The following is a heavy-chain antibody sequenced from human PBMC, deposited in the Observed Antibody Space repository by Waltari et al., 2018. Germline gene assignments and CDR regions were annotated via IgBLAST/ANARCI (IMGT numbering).Heavy chain of an antibody. J-gene: IGHJ4*02. CDR2: ISKSGRVT. Sequence: EVHLVESGGGLVKPGGSLRVPCPASGFHLSRFSIYRIRQTPGKGLEWVSSISKSGRVTEYADSVKGRFTFSRDNANNSVYLQMNSLRVEDTAVYYCNVELAEAGNWGQGTLVTVSP. CDR3: NVELAEAGN. V-gene: IGHV3-21*06. D-gene: IGHD6-13*01. CDR1: GFHLSRFS.